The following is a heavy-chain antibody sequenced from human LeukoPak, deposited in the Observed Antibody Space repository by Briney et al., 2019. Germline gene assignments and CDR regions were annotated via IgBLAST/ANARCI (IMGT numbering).Heavy chain of an antibody. Sequence: SVKVSCKSSGGAFSNYGITWVRQAPGQGLEWMGGIIPAFGRANYAQKFQDRVAITADESTSVVYMELSSLGSEDTAVYFCARGKVHTALIFEYWGQGTLLTVSS. J-gene: IGHJ4*02. D-gene: IGHD5-18*01. V-gene: IGHV1-69*13. CDR1: GGAFSNYG. CDR2: IIPAFGRA. CDR3: ARGKVHTALIFEY.